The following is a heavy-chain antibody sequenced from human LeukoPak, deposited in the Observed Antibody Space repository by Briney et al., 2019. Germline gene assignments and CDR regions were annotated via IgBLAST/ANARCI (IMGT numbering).Heavy chain of an antibody. J-gene: IGHJ4*02. CDR1: GYSIRNGYN. V-gene: IGHV4-38-2*02. Sequence: SETLSLTCTVSGYSIRNGYNWGWIRLSPGKGLEWLGSIYQSGSTYDNPSLKSRVTISIDTSRNQFSLRLNSVAAADTAVYFCARGLSSTRRESDYWGQGTLVTVST. CDR3: ARGLSSTRRESDY. CDR2: IYQSGST. D-gene: IGHD2-2*01.